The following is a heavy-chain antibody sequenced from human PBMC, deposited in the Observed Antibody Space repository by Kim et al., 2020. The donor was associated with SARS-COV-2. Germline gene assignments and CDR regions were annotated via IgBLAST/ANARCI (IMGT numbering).Heavy chain of an antibody. V-gene: IGHV4-61*02. Sequence: SYTLSLTFTLSCVSIIIFIYYFIFILHPAFNLLYFIFLIYTIFITNYNPSLNSLFTISVYTPNNHFSLKLSSFTAADTAVYYCAREPYQPLLYPAKYYFEYWGKGKMVTVSS. CDR2: IYTIFIT. D-gene: IGHD2-2*02. CDR3: AREPYQPLLYPAKYYFEY. CDR1: CVSIIIFIYY. J-gene: IGHJ4*02.